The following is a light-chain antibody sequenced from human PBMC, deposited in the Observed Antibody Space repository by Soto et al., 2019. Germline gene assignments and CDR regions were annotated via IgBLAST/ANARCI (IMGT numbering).Light chain of an antibody. CDR3: LLSYSGARPAV. Sequence: QAVVTQEPSLTVSPGGTVTLTCGSSTGAVTSGHYPYWFQQKPGQAPRTLIYDTSNKHSWTPARFSGSLLGGKAALTLSGAETEDEAEYYCLLSYSGARPAVFGGGTQLTVL. CDR2: DTS. CDR1: TGAVTSGHY. V-gene: IGLV7-46*01. J-gene: IGLJ7*01.